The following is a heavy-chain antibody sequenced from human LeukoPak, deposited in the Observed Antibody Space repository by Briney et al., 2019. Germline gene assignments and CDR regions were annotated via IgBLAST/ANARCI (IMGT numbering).Heavy chain of an antibody. D-gene: IGHD5-18*01. V-gene: IGHV3-9*01. Sequence: PGGSLRLSCAASGFILYDYAMHWVRHAPGKGLEWVSGISWNSGSIAYADSVKGRFPISRDNAKNSLYLQMDSVRDDDTALYFRAKDSGYSYGHGFDYWGQGTLVTVSS. CDR1: GFILYDYA. CDR3: AKDSGYSYGHGFDY. CDR2: ISWNSGSI. J-gene: IGHJ4*02.